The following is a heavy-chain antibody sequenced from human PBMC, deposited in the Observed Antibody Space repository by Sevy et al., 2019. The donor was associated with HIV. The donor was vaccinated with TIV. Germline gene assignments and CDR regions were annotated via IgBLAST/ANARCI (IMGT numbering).Heavy chain of an antibody. Sequence: GGSLRLSCSASGFTFRSFSMHWVRQAPGKGLEWVAAIWYDGRTKQYADSVKGRFTISRDNSKSMLNLEMNSLRAEDTALYFWARDSARVIVPTAGFDSWGQGTMVTVSS. D-gene: IGHD1-1*01. CDR2: IWYDGRTK. V-gene: IGHV3-33*01. CDR1: GFTFRSFS. J-gene: IGHJ5*01. CDR3: ARDSARVIVPTAGFDS.